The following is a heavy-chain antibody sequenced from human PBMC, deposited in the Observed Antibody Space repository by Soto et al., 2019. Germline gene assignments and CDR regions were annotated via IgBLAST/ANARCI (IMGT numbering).Heavy chain of an antibody. J-gene: IGHJ5*02. D-gene: IGHD1-7*01. CDR3: ARVGITGTTDRFWFDP. CDR1: GGSISSGDYY. Sequence: SETLSLTCTVSGGSISSGDYYWSWIRQPPGKGLEWIGYIYYSGSTYYNPSLKSRVTISVDTSKNQFSLKLSSVTAADTAVYYCARVGITGTTDRFWFDPWGQGTLVTVSS. V-gene: IGHV4-30-4*01. CDR2: IYYSGST.